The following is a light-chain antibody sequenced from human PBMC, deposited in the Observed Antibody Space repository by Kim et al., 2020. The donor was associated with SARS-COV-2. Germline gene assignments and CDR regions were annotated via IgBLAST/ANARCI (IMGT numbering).Light chain of an antibody. CDR3: QTWGTGIPV. CDR2: LNGDGSH. CDR1: SGQSSYA. Sequence: ASVKLTCTLSSGQSSYAIAWHQQQPEKGPRYLMKLNGDGSHSKGDGIPDRFSGSSSGAERYLTISSLQSEDEADYYCQTWGTGIPVFGGGTKLTVL. J-gene: IGLJ3*02. V-gene: IGLV4-69*01.